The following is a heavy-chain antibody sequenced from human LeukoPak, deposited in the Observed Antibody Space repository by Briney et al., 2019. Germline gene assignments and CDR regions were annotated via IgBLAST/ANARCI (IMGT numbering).Heavy chain of an antibody. CDR3: ARVGPAVASDY. V-gene: IGHV4-59*08. Sequence: PSETLSLTCTVSGGSISSYYWSWIRQPPGKGLEWIGYIYYSGSTNYNPSLKSRVTISVDTSKNQFSLKLSSVTAADTAVYYCARVGPAVASDYWGQGTLVTVSS. CDR1: GGSISSYY. D-gene: IGHD6-19*01. CDR2: IYYSGST. J-gene: IGHJ4*02.